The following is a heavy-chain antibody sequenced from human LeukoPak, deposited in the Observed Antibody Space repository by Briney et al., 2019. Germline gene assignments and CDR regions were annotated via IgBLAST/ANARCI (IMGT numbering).Heavy chain of an antibody. CDR2: ISSGSEDT. D-gene: IGHD2-2*01. CDR1: GFTFSAYS. Sequence: GGSLRLSCAASGFTFSAYSMTWIRQAPGKGLEWLSYISSGSEDTLYADSVKGRFTISRDNAKNSLYLKMNSLTAEDTAVYYCVGPPCLRGGYCSTNSWGQGTLVTVDS. V-gene: IGHV3-11*03. J-gene: IGHJ4*02. CDR3: VGPPCLRGGYCSTNS.